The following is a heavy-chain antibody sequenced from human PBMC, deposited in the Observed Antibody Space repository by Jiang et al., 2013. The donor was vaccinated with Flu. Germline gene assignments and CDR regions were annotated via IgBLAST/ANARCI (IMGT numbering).Heavy chain of an antibody. CDR3: AKIGVDTGRGFGY. CDR1: GYTFTDYF. Sequence: SGAEVKKPGASVKVSCKASGYTFTDYFIHWVRQAPGQGLEWMGWINPSSGGTSFPQKFQGRVTMTRDTSISTAYMEVSSLTSDDTAVYYCAKIGVDTGRGFGYWGQG. CDR2: INPSSGGT. D-gene: IGHD5-18*01. V-gene: IGHV1-2*02. J-gene: IGHJ4*02.